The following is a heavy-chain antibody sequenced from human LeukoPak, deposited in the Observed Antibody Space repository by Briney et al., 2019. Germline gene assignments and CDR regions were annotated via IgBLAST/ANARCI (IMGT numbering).Heavy chain of an antibody. Sequence: PGGSLRLSCAASGFTFSSYGMHWVRQAPGKGLEWVAVISYDGSNKYYADSVKGRFTISRDNAKNSLYLQMNSLRAEDTAVYYCARGILGYSGYDYFDYWGQGTLVTVSS. J-gene: IGHJ4*02. D-gene: IGHD5-12*01. CDR1: GFTFSSYG. CDR3: ARGILGYSGYDYFDY. CDR2: ISYDGSNK. V-gene: IGHV3-30*03.